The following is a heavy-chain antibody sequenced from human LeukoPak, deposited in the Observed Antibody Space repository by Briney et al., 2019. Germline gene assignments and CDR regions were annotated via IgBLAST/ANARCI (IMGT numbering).Heavy chain of an antibody. CDR2: IGCDGNNQ. J-gene: IGHJ4*02. CDR3: ANEYSSGYSDY. V-gene: IGHV3-30*18. D-gene: IGHD6-19*01. Sequence: GGSQRLSCAASGLTFSHYGMHWVRQGPGKGLEWVAVIGCDGNNQQHALPVKGRFPISRDNSSNTVYLQMNSLRAEDTAMYYCANEYSSGYSDYWGQGTLVTVSS. CDR1: GLTFSHYG.